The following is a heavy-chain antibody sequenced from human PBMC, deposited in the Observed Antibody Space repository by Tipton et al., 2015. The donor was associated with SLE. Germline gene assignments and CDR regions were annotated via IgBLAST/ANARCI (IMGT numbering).Heavy chain of an antibody. CDR1: GGSISSSSYY. V-gene: IGHV4-39*07. D-gene: IGHD6-19*01. J-gene: IGHJ4*02. CDR3: ARPGVGGWYDY. CDR2: IYYSGST. Sequence: TLSLTCTVPGGSISSSSYYWGWIRQPPGKGLEWIGSIYYSGSTYYNPSLKSRVTISVDTSKNQFSLKLSSVTAADTAVYYCARPGVGGWYDYWGRGTLVTVSS.